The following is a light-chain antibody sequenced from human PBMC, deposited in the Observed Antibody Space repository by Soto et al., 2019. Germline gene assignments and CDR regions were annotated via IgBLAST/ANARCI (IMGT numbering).Light chain of an antibody. CDR2: DAS. Sequence: DIPMTQSPSTLSASVGDRVTITCRASQSIASWLAWYQQKPGRAPDLLIYDASTLKSGVPTRFSGSGSVTEFTLTISDLQPDDFATYYCQQYNTYEFGQGTKVEIK. J-gene: IGKJ1*01. CDR3: QQYNTYE. CDR1: QSIASW. V-gene: IGKV1-5*01.